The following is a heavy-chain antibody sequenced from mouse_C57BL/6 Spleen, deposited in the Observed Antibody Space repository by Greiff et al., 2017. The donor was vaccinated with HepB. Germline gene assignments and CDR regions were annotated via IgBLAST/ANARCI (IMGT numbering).Heavy chain of an antibody. CDR3: ARLGNWDGTLYDAMDY. D-gene: IGHD4-1*02. CDR2: INPNYGTT. V-gene: IGHV1-39*01. CDR1: GYSFTDYN. Sequence: VQLKESGPELVKPGASVKISCKASGYSFTDYNMNWVKQSNGKSLEWIGVINPNYGTTSYNQKFKGKATLTVDQSSSTAYMQLNSLTSEDSAVYYCARLGNWDGTLYDAMDYWGQGTSVTVSS. J-gene: IGHJ4*01.